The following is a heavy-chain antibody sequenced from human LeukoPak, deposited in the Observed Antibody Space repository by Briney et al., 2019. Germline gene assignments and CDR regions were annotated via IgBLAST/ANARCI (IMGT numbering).Heavy chain of an antibody. CDR2: IYTSGST. Sequence: GSLRLSCAASGFTFSSYSMNWVRQAPGKGLEWIGRIYTSGSTNYNPSLKSRVTMSVDTSKNQFSLKLSSVTAADTAVYYCARAGITYDSSGYYYGDDAFDIWGQGTMVTVSS. CDR3: ARAGITYDSSGYYYGDDAFDI. CDR1: GFTFSSYS. V-gene: IGHV4-4*07. J-gene: IGHJ3*02. D-gene: IGHD3-22*01.